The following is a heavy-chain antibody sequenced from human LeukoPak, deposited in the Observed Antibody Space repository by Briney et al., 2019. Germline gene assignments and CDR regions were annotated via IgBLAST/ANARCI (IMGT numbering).Heavy chain of an antibody. Sequence: SVKVSCKASGGTFSSYAIRWVRQAPGQGLEWMGRIIPIFGTANYAQKFQGRVTITTDESTSTAYMELSSLRSEDTAVYYCAVDNVITTVTTDYWGQGTLVTVSS. CDR3: AVDNVITTVTTDY. V-gene: IGHV1-69*05. J-gene: IGHJ4*02. CDR1: GGTFSSYA. CDR2: IIPIFGTA. D-gene: IGHD4-17*01.